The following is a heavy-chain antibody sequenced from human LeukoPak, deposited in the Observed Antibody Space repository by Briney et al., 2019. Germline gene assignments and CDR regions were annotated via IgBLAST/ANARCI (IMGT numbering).Heavy chain of an antibody. CDR2: ISYSGTT. CDR1: GGSIISYY. D-gene: IGHD3-22*01. J-gene: IGHJ1*01. V-gene: IGHV4-59*12. CDR3: VRDHYYDSSGYTFRH. Sequence: SETLSLTCTVSGGSIISYYWSWIRQPPGKGLEWIGYISYSGTTNYNPSLKSRLTISVDTSKNHFSLKLNSVTAADTAVYYCVRDHYYDSSGYTFRHWGQGTLVTVSS.